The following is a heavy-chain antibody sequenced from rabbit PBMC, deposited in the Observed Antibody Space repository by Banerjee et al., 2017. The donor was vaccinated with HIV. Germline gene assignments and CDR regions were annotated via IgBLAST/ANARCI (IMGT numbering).Heavy chain of an antibody. CDR1: GFTISSSYY. CDR3: ARGDEYAFKL. CDR2: IDAGSGST. V-gene: IGHV1S40*01. J-gene: IGHJ4*01. Sequence: QSLEESGGDLVKPGASLTLTCTASGFTISSSYYMCWVRQAPGKGLEWIGCIDAGSGSTWYASWAKGRFTISKSTSLNTVTLQMTSLTAADTATYFCARGDEYAFKLWGQGTLVTVS.